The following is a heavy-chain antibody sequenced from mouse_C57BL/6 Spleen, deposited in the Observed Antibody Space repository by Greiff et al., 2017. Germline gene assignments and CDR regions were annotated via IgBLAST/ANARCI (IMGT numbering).Heavy chain of an antibody. J-gene: IGHJ3*01. V-gene: IGHV1-15*01. CDR1: GYTFTDYE. Sequence: QVQLQQSGAELVRPGASVTLSCKASGYTFTDYEMHWVKQTPVHGLEWIGAIDPETGGTAYNQKFKGKAILTADKSSSTAYLELLILTSEDSAVYYCTKWSYYGSSYAWFAYWCHGTLVTVSA. CDR2: IDPETGGT. CDR3: TKWSYYGSSYAWFAY. D-gene: IGHD1-1*01.